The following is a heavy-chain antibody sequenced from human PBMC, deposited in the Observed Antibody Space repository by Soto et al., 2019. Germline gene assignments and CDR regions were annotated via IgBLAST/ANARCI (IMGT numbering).Heavy chain of an antibody. CDR2: ITGGGYTT. Sequence: GGSLRLSCAASELTFTNYAMTWVRQAPGRGLKWVSVITGGGYTTYYADSVKGRFTISRDNSKNTLSLLMNSLRAEDTALYYCAKRDRSNWCYLDFWGQGTLVTVFS. J-gene: IGHJ4*03. D-gene: IGHD1-20*01. CDR1: ELTFTNYA. V-gene: IGHV3-23*01. CDR3: AKRDRSNWCYLDF.